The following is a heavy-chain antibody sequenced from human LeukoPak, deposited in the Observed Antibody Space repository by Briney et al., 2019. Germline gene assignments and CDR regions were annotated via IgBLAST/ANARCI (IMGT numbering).Heavy chain of an antibody. D-gene: IGHD3-22*01. Sequence: GSLRLSCAASGFTVSSNYMGWVRQAPGQGLEWVSVIYSSGNTYYADSVQGRFTMSRDNPENTLYLQMNSLRAEDTALYYCARAHDRGYYYGFDYWGQGTLVTVSS. CDR1: GFTVSSNY. CDR2: IYSSGNT. V-gene: IGHV3-66*01. J-gene: IGHJ4*02. CDR3: ARAHDRGYYYGFDY.